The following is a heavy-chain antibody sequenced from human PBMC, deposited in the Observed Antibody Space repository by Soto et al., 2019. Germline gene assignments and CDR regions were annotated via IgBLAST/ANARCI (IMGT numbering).Heavy chain of an antibody. CDR1: GGSIRNGNYY. D-gene: IGHD2-15*01. V-gene: IGHV4-31*03. Sequence: ASETLSLTCTVSGGSIRNGNYYGSWSRQLAGRGVEWSGNIYYMGTNSYNPSIKSRVIISIDTSKNQFSLELTSVLAAATAVYYCANNETTRPWFDPWGQGTLVTVSS. J-gene: IGHJ5*02. CDR3: ANNETTRPWFDP. CDR2: IYYMGTN.